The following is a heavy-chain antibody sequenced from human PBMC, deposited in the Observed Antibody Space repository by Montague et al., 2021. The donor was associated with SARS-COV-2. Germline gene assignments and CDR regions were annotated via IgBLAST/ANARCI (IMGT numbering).Heavy chain of an antibody. V-gene: IGHV3-30*04. CDR1: GFTLSSYA. D-gene: IGHD3-10*01. CDR2: ISYDGSNK. Sequence: SLRLSCAASGFTLSSYAMSWVRQAPGKGLEWVAVISYDGSNKYYADSVKGRFTISRDNSKNTLYLQMNSLRAEDTAVYYCARDITMVRGVIIIEGAFDIWGQGTMVTVSS. CDR3: ARDITMVRGVIIIEGAFDI. J-gene: IGHJ3*02.